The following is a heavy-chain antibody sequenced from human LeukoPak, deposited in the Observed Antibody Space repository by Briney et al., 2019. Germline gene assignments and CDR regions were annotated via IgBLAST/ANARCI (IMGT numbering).Heavy chain of an antibody. J-gene: IGHJ4*02. Sequence: GGSLRLSCAASGFTFSSYSMNWVRQAPGKGLEWVSSISSSSSYIYYADSVKGRFTISRDNAKNSLYLQMNSLRAEDTAVYYCVRDLETVFGVATMRYFDYWGQGTLVTVSS. CDR3: VRDLETVFGVATMRYFDY. V-gene: IGHV3-21*01. CDR2: ISSSSSYI. CDR1: GFTFSSYS. D-gene: IGHD3-3*01.